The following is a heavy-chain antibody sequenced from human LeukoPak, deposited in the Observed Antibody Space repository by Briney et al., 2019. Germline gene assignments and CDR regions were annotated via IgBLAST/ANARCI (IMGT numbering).Heavy chain of an antibody. V-gene: IGHV1-8*03. Sequence: VASVKVSCEASGDTFTRFNINWVRQATGQGLEWMGWMNLYTGNTAYAQKFQGRVTITRDTSITTAYMELSSLRSEDTAVYYCARARVTGDYYYYYMDIWGKGTTVIVSS. J-gene: IGHJ6*03. CDR2: MNLYTGNT. D-gene: IGHD1-20*01. CDR3: ARARVTGDYYYYYMDI. CDR1: GDTFTRFN.